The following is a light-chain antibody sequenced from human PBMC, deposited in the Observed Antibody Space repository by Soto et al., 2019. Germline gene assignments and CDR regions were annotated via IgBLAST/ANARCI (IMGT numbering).Light chain of an antibody. CDR1: QTVRNN. CDR2: GAS. V-gene: IGKV3-15*01. Sequence: EFVLTQSPGTLSLSPGERATLSCRASQTVRNNYLAWYQQKPGQAPRLLIYGASTRATGIPARFRGSGSGTEFTLTISSLQSEDFAVYYCQHYNNWPPWTFGQGTKVEIK. J-gene: IGKJ1*01. CDR3: QHYNNWPPWT.